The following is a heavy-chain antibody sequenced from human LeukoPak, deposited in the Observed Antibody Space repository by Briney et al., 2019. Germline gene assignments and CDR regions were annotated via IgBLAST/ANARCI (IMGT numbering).Heavy chain of an antibody. CDR1: GGSINSYY. Sequence: SETLSLTCTVSGGSINSYYWSWIRQPPGKGLEWIGYIYHSWITNYNPSLKSRVTISVDTSKNQFSLKLSSVTAADTAVYYCTRESRPFCPFAYWGQGVLVTVSS. CDR2: IYHSWIT. V-gene: IGHV4-59*01. J-gene: IGHJ4*02. CDR3: TRESRPFCPFAY. D-gene: IGHD2-2*01.